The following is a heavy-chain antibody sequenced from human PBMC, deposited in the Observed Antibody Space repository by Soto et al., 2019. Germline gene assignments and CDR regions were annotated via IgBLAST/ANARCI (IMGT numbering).Heavy chain of an antibody. D-gene: IGHD3-10*01. J-gene: IGHJ4*02. CDR3: ARHNYGSGSTYFDY. Sequence: QVQLQESGPGLVKPSETLSLTCTVSGGSISSYYWSWIRQPPGKGLEWIGYIYYSGSTNYNPSLTRRITTSVDTSKNQFSLKLNSMTAADTAVSVCARHNYGSGSTYFDYWGQGTLVTVSS. CDR1: GGSISSYY. CDR2: IYYSGST. V-gene: IGHV4-59*08.